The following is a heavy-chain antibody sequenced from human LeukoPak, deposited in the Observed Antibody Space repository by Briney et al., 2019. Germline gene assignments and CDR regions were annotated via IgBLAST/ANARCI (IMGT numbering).Heavy chain of an antibody. CDR2: ISWNSGSI. V-gene: IGHV3-9*03. J-gene: IGHJ6*03. D-gene: IGHD2-21*01. CDR3: AKGASDYYYYYMDV. Sequence: PGGSLRLSCAASGFTFDDYAMHWVRQAPGKGLEWVSGISWNSGSIGYADSVKGRFTISRDNAKNSLYLQMNSLRAEDMALYYCAKGASDYYYYYMDVWGKGTTVTVSS. CDR1: GFTFDDYA.